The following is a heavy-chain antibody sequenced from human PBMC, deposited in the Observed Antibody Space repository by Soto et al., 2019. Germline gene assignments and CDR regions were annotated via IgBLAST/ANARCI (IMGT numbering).Heavy chain of an antibody. J-gene: IGHJ2*01. V-gene: IGHV4-31*03. Sequence: QVHLQESGPGLLKPPQTLSLTCTVSGGSISSGGYYWSWIRQHPVKGLEWIGYIYYSGSTYYNPYLKSRVTISVDTSKNQFSLKLSSVTAEDTAVYYCATQSVDTAMVLSNYWYFDLWGRGTLVTVSS. CDR1: GGSISSGGYY. D-gene: IGHD5-18*01. CDR3: ATQSVDTAMVLSNYWYFDL. CDR2: IYYSGST.